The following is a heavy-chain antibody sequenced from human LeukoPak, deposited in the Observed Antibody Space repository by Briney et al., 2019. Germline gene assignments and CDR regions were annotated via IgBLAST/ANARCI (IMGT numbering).Heavy chain of an antibody. Sequence: GGSLRLSCAASGFTFSSYGTSWVRQAPGKGLEWVSGINWNGGSTDFGDSVKGRFTISSDNAKNSLYLQMNSLRAEDTAVYYCARDLMGIAYRGAFYYWGQGTLVTVSS. CDR3: ARDLMGIAYRGAFYY. CDR2: INWNGGST. J-gene: IGHJ4*02. CDR1: GFTFSSYG. D-gene: IGHD6-13*01. V-gene: IGHV3-20*04.